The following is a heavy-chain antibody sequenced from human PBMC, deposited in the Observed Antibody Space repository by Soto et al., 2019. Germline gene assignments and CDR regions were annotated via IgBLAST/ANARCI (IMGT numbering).Heavy chain of an antibody. CDR3: ARDGLGAATRRFDP. CDR2: IIPILGIA. CDR1: GGTFSSYT. D-gene: IGHD2-15*01. Sequence: QVQLVQSGAEVKKPGSSVKVSCKASGGTFSSYTISWVRQAPGQGLEWMGRIIPILGIANYVQKFQGRVTITADKSTSTAYMELSSLRSEDTAVYYCARDGLGAATRRFDPWGQGTLVTVSS. J-gene: IGHJ5*02. V-gene: IGHV1-69*08.